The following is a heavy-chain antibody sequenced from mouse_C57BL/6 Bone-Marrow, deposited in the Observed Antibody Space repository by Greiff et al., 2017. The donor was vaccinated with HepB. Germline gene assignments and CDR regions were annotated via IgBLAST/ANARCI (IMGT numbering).Heavy chain of an antibody. D-gene: IGHD1-1*01. CDR2: ISDGGSYT. V-gene: IGHV5-4*01. CDR1: GFTFSSYA. Sequence: DVMLVESGGGLVTPGGSLKLSCAASGFTFSSYAMSWVRQTPEKRLEWVATISDGGSYTYYPDNVKGRFTIFRDNAKNNLYLQMSHLKSEDTAMYYCARDYYGSSYAVYWYFDVWGTGTTGTVSS. CDR3: ARDYYGSSYAVYWYFDV. J-gene: IGHJ1*03.